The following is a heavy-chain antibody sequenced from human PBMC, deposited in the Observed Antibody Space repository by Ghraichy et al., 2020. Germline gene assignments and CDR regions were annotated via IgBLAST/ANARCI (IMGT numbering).Heavy chain of an antibody. V-gene: IGHV4-31*03. CDR1: GGSISSGGYY. Sequence: SETLSLTCTVSGGSISSGGYYWSWIRQHPGKGLEWIGYIYYSGSTYYNPSLKSRVTISVDTSKNQFSLKLSSVTAADTAVYYCARVPGTRNLYYFDYWGPGTLVTVSS. CDR2: IYYSGST. J-gene: IGHJ4*02. CDR3: ARVPGTRNLYYFDY.